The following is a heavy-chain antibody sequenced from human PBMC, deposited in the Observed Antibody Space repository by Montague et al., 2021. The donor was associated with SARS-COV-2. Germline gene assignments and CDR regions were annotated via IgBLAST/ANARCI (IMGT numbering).Heavy chain of an antibody. CDR3: AKGEIGSGWYGAFDI. D-gene: IGHD6-19*01. CDR1: GFTFDDYA. J-gene: IGHJ3*02. Sequence: SLRLSCAASGFTFDDYAMHWVRQAPGEGLEWVSGISWNSGNIGYADSVKGRFTISRDNAKNSLYLQMNSLRAEDTALYYCAKGEIGSGWYGAFDIWGQGTMVTVSS. CDR2: ISWNSGNI. V-gene: IGHV3-9*01.